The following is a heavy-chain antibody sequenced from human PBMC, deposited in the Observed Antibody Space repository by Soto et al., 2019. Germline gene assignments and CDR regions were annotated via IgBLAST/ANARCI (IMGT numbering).Heavy chain of an antibody. V-gene: IGHV4-34*01. CDR2: TNHSGRT. J-gene: IGHJ6*02. D-gene: IGHD2-2*01. CDR1: GGSLSGYF. Sequence: SETLSLTCAVYGGSLSGYFWTCVRQAPEKGLEWIGETNHSGRTNTNPSLKSRISRSVDTSKNQFSLGLRSVTGADTAFYYCARGPRCINTSCSNDFYHFGLDVWGQGTSVTVSS. CDR3: ARGPRCINTSCSNDFYHFGLDV.